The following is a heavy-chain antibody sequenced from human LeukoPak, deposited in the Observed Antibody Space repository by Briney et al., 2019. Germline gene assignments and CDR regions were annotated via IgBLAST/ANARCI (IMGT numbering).Heavy chain of an antibody. J-gene: IGHJ4*02. CDR3: AKDLSSSSYFDY. D-gene: IGHD6-6*01. V-gene: IGHV3-23*01. CDR1: GFTFSSYA. Sequence: GGSLRLSCAASGFTFSSYAMSWVRQAPGKGLEWVSAISGSGGSTYYADSVKGRVTISRDNSKNTLYLQMNSLRAEDTAVYYCAKDLSSSSYFDYWGQGTLVTVSS. CDR2: ISGSGGST.